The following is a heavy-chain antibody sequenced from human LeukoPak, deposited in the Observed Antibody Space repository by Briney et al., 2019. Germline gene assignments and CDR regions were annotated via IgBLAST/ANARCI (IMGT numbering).Heavy chain of an antibody. CDR2: IYYSGST. Sequence: SETLSLTCTVSGGSISSSGYYWGCLRQPPGKGLEWIGSIYYSGSTYYNPSLKSRVTISEDTSKNQFSLKLSSVTAADTAVYYCARHRGKYSPHDAFDIWGQGTMVTVSS. J-gene: IGHJ3*02. D-gene: IGHD5-18*01. CDR1: GGSISSSGYY. V-gene: IGHV4-39*01. CDR3: ARHRGKYSPHDAFDI.